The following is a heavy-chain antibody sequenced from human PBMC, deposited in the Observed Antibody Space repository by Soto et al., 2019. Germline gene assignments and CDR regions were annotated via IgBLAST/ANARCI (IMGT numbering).Heavy chain of an antibody. CDR1: GFTFSYYP. CDR2: ISYDGSNK. V-gene: IGHV3-30-3*01. J-gene: IGHJ4*02. D-gene: IGHD4-17*01. CDR3: ARGLGGFYGDYNYFDY. Sequence: QVQLVESGGGVVQPGRSLRLSCAASGFTFSYYPMHWVRQAPGKGLEWVAVISYDGSNKYYADSVKGRFTISRDNSKNTLYLQMNRLRADDTAVYYCARGLGGFYGDYNYFDYWGQGTLVTVSS.